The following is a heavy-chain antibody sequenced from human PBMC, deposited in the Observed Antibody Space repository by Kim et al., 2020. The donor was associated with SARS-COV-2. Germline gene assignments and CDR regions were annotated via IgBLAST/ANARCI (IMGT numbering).Heavy chain of an antibody. CDR3: SRGDYYDNSGYMAF. J-gene: IGHJ4*02. CDR1: GYIFTTYY. CDR2: IYPNGGRT. Sequence: ASVKVSCKTSGYIFTTYYMHWVRQAPGQGLEWMGIIYPNGGRTRYAEKFQGRVSMTRDTSTSTVYIELNSLRSEDTAVYYCSRGDYYDNSGYMAFWGQGT. V-gene: IGHV1-46*01. D-gene: IGHD3-22*01.